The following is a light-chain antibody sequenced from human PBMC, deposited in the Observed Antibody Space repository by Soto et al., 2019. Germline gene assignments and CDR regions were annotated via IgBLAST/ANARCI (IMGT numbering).Light chain of an antibody. V-gene: IGLV2-11*01. J-gene: IGLJ1*01. CDR1: SSDVGGYDC. Sequence: QSALTQPRSVSGSPGQSVTISCTGTSSDVGGYDCVSWYQQHPGKAPKLMIYDVRKRPSGVPDRFSGSKSGNTASLTISGLQAEDEADYYCCSYAGSVYVFGTGTKLTVL. CDR3: CSYAGSVYV. CDR2: DVR.